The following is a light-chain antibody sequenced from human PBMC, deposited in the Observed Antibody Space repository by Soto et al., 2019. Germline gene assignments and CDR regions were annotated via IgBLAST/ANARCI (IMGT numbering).Light chain of an antibody. CDR3: QQSYSTPRT. CDR2: AAS. CDR1: QSISSY. J-gene: IGKJ1*01. Sequence: DIPMTQSPPSLTASVGDRVTITCRASQSISSYLNWYQQKPGKAPKLLIYAASSLQSGVPSRFSGSGSGTDFTLTISSLQPEDFATYYCQQSYSTPRTFGQGAKVDIK. V-gene: IGKV1-39*01.